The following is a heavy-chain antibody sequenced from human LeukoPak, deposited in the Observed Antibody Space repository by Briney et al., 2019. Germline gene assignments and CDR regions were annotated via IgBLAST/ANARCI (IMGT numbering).Heavy chain of an antibody. CDR3: ARGARAAAGNPIDY. Sequence: PSETLSLTCSVAGGSISSSSYNWGWIRQPPGKGLEWIGSIYYSGSTYYNPSLKSRVTISVDTSKNQFSLKLSSVTAADTAVYYCARGARAAAGNPIDYWGQGTLVTVSS. CDR1: GGSISSSSYN. CDR2: IYYSGST. D-gene: IGHD6-13*01. V-gene: IGHV4-39*01. J-gene: IGHJ4*02.